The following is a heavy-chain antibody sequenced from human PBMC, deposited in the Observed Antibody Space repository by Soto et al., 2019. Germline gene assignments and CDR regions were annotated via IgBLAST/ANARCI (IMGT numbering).Heavy chain of an antibody. CDR1: GITVGSRA. Sequence: EVQLLESGGDLIPPGGSLRLSCVASGITVGSRAMSWVRQAPGEGLEWVSTITDRGGDAKYADSVRGRFAISRDNYKKTLYLPMSSLTAGDSAIYYCASGSTDSYPGSRIFDFWGRGTMVTVSS. CDR3: ASGSTDSYPGSRIFDF. J-gene: IGHJ4*02. V-gene: IGHV3-23*01. CDR2: ITDRGGDA. D-gene: IGHD3-10*01.